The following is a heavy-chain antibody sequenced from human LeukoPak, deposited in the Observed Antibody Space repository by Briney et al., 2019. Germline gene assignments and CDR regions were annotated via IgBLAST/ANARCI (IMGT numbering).Heavy chain of an antibody. Sequence: ASVKVSCKASGYTFTNYYMHWVRQAPGQGLKWMGIINRSGGRTIYAQKFQGRVTMTRDTSTSTVYMELSSLRSEDTAVYYCARDGYGEDYYYMGVWGKGTTVTISS. J-gene: IGHJ6*03. CDR3: ARDGYGEDYYYMGV. D-gene: IGHD4-17*01. CDR2: INRSGGRT. CDR1: GYTFTNYY. V-gene: IGHV1-46*01.